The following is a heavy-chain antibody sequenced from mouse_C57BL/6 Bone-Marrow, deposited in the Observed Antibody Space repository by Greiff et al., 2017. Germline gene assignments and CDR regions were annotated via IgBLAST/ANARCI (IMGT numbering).Heavy chain of an antibody. J-gene: IGHJ1*03. Sequence: EVKLVESGGGLVQPGGSIKLSCAASGFTFSDAWMDWVRPSPEKGLEWVAEIRNKANNHATYYAESVKGRFTISRDDSKSSVYLQMNSLRAEDTGIYYCTRPSYGSSSHWYFDVWGTGTTVTVSS. D-gene: IGHD1-1*01. CDR3: TRPSYGSSSHWYFDV. CDR1: GFTFSDAW. CDR2: IRNKANNHAT. V-gene: IGHV6-6*01.